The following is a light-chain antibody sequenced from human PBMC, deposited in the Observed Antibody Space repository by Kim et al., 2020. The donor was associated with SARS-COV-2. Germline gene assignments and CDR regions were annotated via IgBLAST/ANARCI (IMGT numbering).Light chain of an antibody. Sequence: IQLTQSPSSLSASVGDRVTITCRASQGISSYLAWYQHKPGKAPKLLIYTASTLQSGVPSRFSGSGSGTDFTLTISSLQPEDFATYYCQQRNSYPITFGQGTRLEIK. V-gene: IGKV1-9*01. J-gene: IGKJ5*01. CDR3: QQRNSYPIT. CDR1: QGISSY. CDR2: TAS.